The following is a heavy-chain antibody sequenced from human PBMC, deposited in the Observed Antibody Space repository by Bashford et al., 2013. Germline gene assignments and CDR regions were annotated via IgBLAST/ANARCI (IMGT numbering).Heavy chain of an antibody. J-gene: IGHJ4*02. CDR1: GYSFSDWP. D-gene: IGHD6-19*01. CDR3: ARENYRSAWHYQYDY. CDR2: INTYNGNT. Sequence: ASVKVSCRASGYSFSDWPIIWVRRAPGQGLEWMGWINTYNGNTNYAPKLQGRVTMTTDTSTSTSYMELRGLKSDDTAMYYCARENYRSAWHYQYDYWGQGTRVTVSS. V-gene: IGHV1-18*01.